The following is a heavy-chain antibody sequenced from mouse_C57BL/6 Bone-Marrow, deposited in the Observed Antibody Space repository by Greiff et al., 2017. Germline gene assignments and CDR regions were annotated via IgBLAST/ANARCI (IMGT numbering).Heavy chain of an antibody. V-gene: IGHV1-80*01. Sequence: VKLMESGAELVKPGASVKISCKASGYAFSSYWMNWVKQRPGKGLEWIGQIYPGDGDTNYNGKFKGKATLTADKSSSTAYMQLSSLTSEDSAVYFCARSRGYGNWYFDVWGTGTTVTVSS. CDR3: ARSRGYGNWYFDV. D-gene: IGHD2-1*01. CDR1: GYAFSSYW. CDR2: IYPGDGDT. J-gene: IGHJ1*03.